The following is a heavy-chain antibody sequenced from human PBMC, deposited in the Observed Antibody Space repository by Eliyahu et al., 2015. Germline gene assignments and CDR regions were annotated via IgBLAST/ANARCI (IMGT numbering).Heavy chain of an antibody. J-gene: IGHJ4*02. CDR3: AKEVAAAGGARFDY. Sequence: EVQLLESGGGLVQPGGSLRLXXXASGFXFSSXAMSWVRQAPGKGLEWVSAISGSGGSTYYADSVKGRFTISRDNSKNTLYLQMNSLRAEDTAVYYCAKEVAAAGGARFDYWGQGTLVTVSS. CDR1: GFXFSSXA. D-gene: IGHD6-13*01. V-gene: IGHV3-23*01. CDR2: ISGSGGST.